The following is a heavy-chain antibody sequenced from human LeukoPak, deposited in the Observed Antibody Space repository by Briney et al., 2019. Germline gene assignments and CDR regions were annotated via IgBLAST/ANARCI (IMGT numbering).Heavy chain of an antibody. CDR1: GGSISSGGYS. V-gene: IGHV4-30-2*01. CDR3: ARVCEDYDFWSGYYCFDY. D-gene: IGHD3-3*01. J-gene: IGHJ4*02. CDR2: IYHSGST. Sequence: SETLSLTCAVSGGSISSGGYSWSWIRQPPGKGLEWIGYIYHSGSTYYNPSLKSRVTMSVDTSKNQFSLKLSSVTAADTAVYYCARVCEDYDFWSGYYCFDYWGQGTLVTVSS.